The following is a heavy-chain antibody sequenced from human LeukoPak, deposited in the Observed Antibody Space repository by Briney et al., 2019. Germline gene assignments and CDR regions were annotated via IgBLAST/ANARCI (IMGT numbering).Heavy chain of an antibody. CDR3: ARRSSKRFNWYFDL. J-gene: IGHJ2*01. Sequence: SETLSLTCAVYGGSFSGYYWSWIRQPPGKGLEWIGEINHSGSTNYNPSLKSRVTISVDTSKNQFSLKLSSATGADTAVYYCARRSSKRFNWYFDLWGRGTLVTVSS. CDR2: INHSGST. CDR1: GGSFSGYY. D-gene: IGHD5-24*01. V-gene: IGHV4-34*01.